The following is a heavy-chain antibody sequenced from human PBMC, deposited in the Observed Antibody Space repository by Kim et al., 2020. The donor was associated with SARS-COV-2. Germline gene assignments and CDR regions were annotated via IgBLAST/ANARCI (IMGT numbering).Heavy chain of an antibody. Sequence: GGSLRLSCTTSGFTFTGYAMSWVRQAPGKGLEWVSSIAGSDGTTYYVDSVKGRFTISRDNSKNTLYLQMNSLRADDTAVYYCMKGGWGWIWDHWGQGTRV. CDR2: IAGSDGTT. J-gene: IGHJ4*02. CDR3: MKGGWGWIWDH. D-gene: IGHD2-2*03. V-gene: IGHV3-23*01. CDR1: GFTFTGYA.